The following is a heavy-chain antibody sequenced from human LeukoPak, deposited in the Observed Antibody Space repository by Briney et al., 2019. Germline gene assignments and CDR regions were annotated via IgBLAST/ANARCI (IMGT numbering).Heavy chain of an antibody. CDR3: ARGYGNYYDSSGPFDY. CDR2: IYYSGST. D-gene: IGHD3-22*01. CDR1: GGSISSSSYY. Sequence: SETLSLTCTVSGGSISSSSYYWGWIRQPPGKGLEWIGSIYYSGSTYYNPSLKSRVTISVDTSKNQFSLKLSSVTAADTAVYYCARGYGNYYDSSGPFDYWGQGTLVTVSS. J-gene: IGHJ4*02. V-gene: IGHV4-39*01.